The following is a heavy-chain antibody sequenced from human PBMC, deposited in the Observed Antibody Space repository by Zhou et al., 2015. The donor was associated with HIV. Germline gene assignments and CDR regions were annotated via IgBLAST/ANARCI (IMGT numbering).Heavy chain of an antibody. J-gene: IGHJ6*03. CDR2: IIPIFGTA. Sequence: QVQLVQSGAEVKKPGSSVTVSCKASGGTLSSYAISWVRQAPGQGLEWMGGIIPIFGTANYAQKFQGRVTITADESTSTAYMELSSLRSEDTAVYYCARDFQGALESANDYYYYMDVWGKGTTVTVSS. V-gene: IGHV1-69*01. D-gene: IGHD3-3*01. CDR3: ARDFQGALESANDYYYYMDV. CDR1: GGTLSSYA.